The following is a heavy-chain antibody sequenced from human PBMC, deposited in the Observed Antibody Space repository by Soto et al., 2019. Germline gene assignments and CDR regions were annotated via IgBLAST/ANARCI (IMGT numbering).Heavy chain of an antibody. V-gene: IGHV1-69*04. D-gene: IGHD3-16*01. Sequence: EASVKVSCKASGGTFSSYTISWVRQAPGQGLEWMGRIIPNIGIANYAQRLQDRVTITADKSTSTAYMELSSLRSEDTAVYYCARDSCYADTCYDDAFDIWGQGTMVTVSS. CDR3: ARDSCYADTCYDDAFDI. CDR2: IIPNIGIA. CDR1: GGTFSSYT. J-gene: IGHJ3*02.